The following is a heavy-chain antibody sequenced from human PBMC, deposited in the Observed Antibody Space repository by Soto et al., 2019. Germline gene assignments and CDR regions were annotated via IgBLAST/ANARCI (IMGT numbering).Heavy chain of an antibody. CDR3: ASSAAGNYYYGMDV. Sequence: QVQLVQSGAEVKKPGSSVKVSCKASGGTFSRYGISWVRQAPGPGLEWMGGIIPIFGTTKYAQKFQGRVTITADESTSTAYMELSSLRSEDTAVYYCASSAAGNYYYGMDVWGQGTTVTVSS. D-gene: IGHD2-15*01. J-gene: IGHJ6*02. V-gene: IGHV1-69*12. CDR1: GGTFSRYG. CDR2: IIPIFGTT.